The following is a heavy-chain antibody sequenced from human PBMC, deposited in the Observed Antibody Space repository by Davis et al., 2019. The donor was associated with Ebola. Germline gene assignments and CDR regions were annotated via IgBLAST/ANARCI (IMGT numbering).Heavy chain of an antibody. J-gene: IGHJ4*02. V-gene: IGHV1-8*03. CDR1: GYTFTNYD. CDR3: ARGTWRGFGPMGF. CDR2: MNPSSGNR. Sequence: ASVKVSCKASGYTFTNYDINWVRQAPGQGPEWMGWMNPSSGNRGYAQKFQGRVTFIRNTSISTAYIELSSLRSEDTAVYYCARGTWRGFGPMGFWGQGTLVTVSS. D-gene: IGHD3/OR15-3a*01.